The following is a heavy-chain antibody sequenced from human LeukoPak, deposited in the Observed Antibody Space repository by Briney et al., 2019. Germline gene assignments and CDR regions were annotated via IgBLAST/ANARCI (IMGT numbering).Heavy chain of an antibody. V-gene: IGHV4-59*01. Sequence: SETLSLTCTVSGGSIGSYYWSRIRQPPGRGLEWIGYIHYSGSINSNPSLKSRVTISVDTSKNQFSLRLSSVTAADTAVYYCARVGSYAFDIWGQGTMVTVSS. J-gene: IGHJ3*02. CDR2: IHYSGSI. CDR1: GGSIGSYY. CDR3: ARVGSYAFDI.